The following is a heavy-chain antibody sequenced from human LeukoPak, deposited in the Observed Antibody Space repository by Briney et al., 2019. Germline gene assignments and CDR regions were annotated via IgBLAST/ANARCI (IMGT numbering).Heavy chain of an antibody. J-gene: IGHJ6*03. CDR3: AKDSADIVVVVAAFRYYYMDV. D-gene: IGHD2-15*01. V-gene: IGHV3-21*01. CDR2: ISSSSSYI. CDR1: GFTFSSYN. Sequence: PGGSLRLSCAASGFTFSSYNMNWVRQAPGKGLEWVSFISSSSSYIYYADSVKGRFTISRDNAKNSLYLQMNNLRAEDTAVYYCAKDSADIVVVVAAFRYYYMDVWGKGTTVTISS.